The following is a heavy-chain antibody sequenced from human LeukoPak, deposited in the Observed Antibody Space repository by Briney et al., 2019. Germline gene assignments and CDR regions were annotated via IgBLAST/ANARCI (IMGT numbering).Heavy chain of an antibody. CDR2: INHSGST. CDR3: ARGGNFQH. J-gene: IGHJ1*01. CDR1: GGSFSGYY. D-gene: IGHD3-10*01. Sequence: PSETLSLTCAVYGGSFSGYYWSWIRQPPGKGLEWIGEINHSGSTNYNPSLKSRVTISVDTSKNQFSLKLSSVTAADTAVYYCARGGNFQHWGQGTLVTVSS. V-gene: IGHV4-34*01.